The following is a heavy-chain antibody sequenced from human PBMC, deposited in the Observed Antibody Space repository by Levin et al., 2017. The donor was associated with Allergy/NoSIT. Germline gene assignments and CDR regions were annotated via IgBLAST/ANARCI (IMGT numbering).Heavy chain of an antibody. CDR1: GFTFSNYA. CDR2: ISSDNSYI. V-gene: IGHV3-21*01. Sequence: KAGGSLRLSCAASGFTFSNYAMNWVRQAPGTGLEWVSSISSDNSYIHYADSVKGRFTISRDNAKNSLYLEMNSLRAEDTAVYYCAREVDYGDYRVDYWGQGTLVTVSS. J-gene: IGHJ4*02. CDR3: AREVDYGDYRVDY. D-gene: IGHD4-17*01.